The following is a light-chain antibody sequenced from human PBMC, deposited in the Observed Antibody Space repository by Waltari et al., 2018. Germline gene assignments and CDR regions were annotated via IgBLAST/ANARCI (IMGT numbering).Light chain of an antibody. V-gene: IGLV3-21*04. CDR2: YDS. CDR3: QVWDDVTDSGV. CDR1: NIGSKS. J-gene: IGLJ3*02. Sequence: YVLTQPPSVSVDPGKTARLTCGGDNIGSKSENWYQQKPGRAPVLVMFYDSDRPSEIPERFSGSNSGNTATLTISWVEAGDEADYHCQVWDDVTDSGVFGGGTKLTVL.